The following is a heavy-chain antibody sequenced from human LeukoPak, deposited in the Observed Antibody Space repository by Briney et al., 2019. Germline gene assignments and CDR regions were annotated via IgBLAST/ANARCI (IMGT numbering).Heavy chain of an antibody. V-gene: IGHV3-48*03. Sequence: GGSLRLSCAASGFTFSGYGMNWVRQAPGKGLEWVSYISSSGSTIYYADSVKGRFTISRDNAKNSLFLQMNSLRAEDTAVYYCAREGDSSGYYYSMGHWGQGTLVTVSS. D-gene: IGHD3-22*01. CDR2: ISSSGSTI. CDR3: AREGDSSGYYYSMGH. CDR1: GFTFSGYG. J-gene: IGHJ4*02.